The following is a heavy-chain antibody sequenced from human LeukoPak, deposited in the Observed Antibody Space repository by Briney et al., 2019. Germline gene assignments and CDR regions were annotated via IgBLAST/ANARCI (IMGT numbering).Heavy chain of an antibody. CDR1: GFTFSSYS. J-gene: IGHJ6*04. D-gene: IGHD3-10*01. Sequence: PGGSLRLSCAASGFTFSSYSMNWVRQAPGKGLEWVSSISSSSSYIYYADSVKGRFTISRDNAKNSLYLQMNSLRAEDTAVYYCAIIIRGVIKEAGMDVWGKGTTVTVSS. CDR2: ISSSSSYI. CDR3: AIIIRGVIKEAGMDV. V-gene: IGHV3-21*01.